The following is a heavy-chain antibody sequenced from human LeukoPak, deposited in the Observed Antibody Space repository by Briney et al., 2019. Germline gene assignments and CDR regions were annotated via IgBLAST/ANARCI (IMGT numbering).Heavy chain of an antibody. CDR3: ARGWGAGRHYYYGMDV. V-gene: IGHV1-69*04. J-gene: IGHJ6*02. Sequence: ASVKVSCKASGGTFSSYGISWVRQAPGQGLEWMGRIIPILGIANYAQKFQGRVTITADKSTSTAYMELSSLRSEDTAVYYCARGWGAGRHYYYGMDVWGQGTTVTVSS. CDR1: GGTFSSYG. CDR2: IIPILGIA. D-gene: IGHD1-26*01.